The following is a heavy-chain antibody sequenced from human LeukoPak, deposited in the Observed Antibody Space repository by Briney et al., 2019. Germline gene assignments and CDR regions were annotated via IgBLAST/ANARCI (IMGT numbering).Heavy chain of an antibody. CDR3: TRDFRNYVPREVPRTHYHDAFDI. V-gene: IGHV3-49*03. D-gene: IGHD3-16*01. Sequence: GGSLRLSCGASGFTFGDFAMSWFRQAPGKGLEWVGFIRSKAYGGTTEYAASVKGRFTISRDDSKSIAYLQMNSLKTEDTAVYYCTRDFRNYVPREVPRTHYHDAFDIWGQGTMVTVSS. J-gene: IGHJ3*02. CDR2: IRSKAYGGTT. CDR1: GFTFGDFA.